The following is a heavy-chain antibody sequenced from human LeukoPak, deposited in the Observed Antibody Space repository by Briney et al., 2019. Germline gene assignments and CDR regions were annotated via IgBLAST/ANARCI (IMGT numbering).Heavy chain of an antibody. V-gene: IGHV4-59*08. D-gene: IGHD3-22*01. CDR1: GGSIRSYY. J-gene: IGHJ3*02. CDR2: IYYSGNA. CDR3: ARHYSDSSADNAFDI. Sequence: KPPETLSLTCTVSGGSIRSYYWSWIRQPPGKGLEWIAYIYYSGNANYNPSLRSRVTISVDTSKNQFSLKLSSVTAADTAVYYCARHYSDSSADNAFDIWGQGTMVTVSS.